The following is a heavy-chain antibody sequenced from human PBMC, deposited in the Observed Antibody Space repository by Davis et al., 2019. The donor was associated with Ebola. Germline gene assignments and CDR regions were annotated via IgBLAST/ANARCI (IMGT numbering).Heavy chain of an antibody. CDR3: ATTVTTGHYYYGMDV. J-gene: IGHJ6*02. CDR1: GYSFTKYW. D-gene: IGHD4-17*01. V-gene: IGHV5-51*01. Sequence: GESLKISCKGSGYSFTKYWIGWVRQMPGKGLEWMGIIYPGDSDTRYSPSFQGQVTISADKSISTAYLQWSSLKASDTAMYYCATTVTTGHYYYGMDVWGQGTTVTVSS. CDR2: IYPGDSDT.